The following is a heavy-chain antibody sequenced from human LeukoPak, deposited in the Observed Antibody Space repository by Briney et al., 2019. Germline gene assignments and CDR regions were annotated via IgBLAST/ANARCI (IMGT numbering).Heavy chain of an antibody. Sequence: GASVKVSCKASGYTFTGYYMHWVRQAPGQGLEWMGWINPNSGGTDYAQKFQGRVTMTRDTSISTAYMELSRLRSDDTAVYYCARDGGAYCGGDCYFADDHWGQGTLVTVSS. V-gene: IGHV1-2*02. CDR3: ARDGGAYCGGDCYFADDH. J-gene: IGHJ4*02. D-gene: IGHD2-21*02. CDR1: GYTFTGYY. CDR2: INPNSGGT.